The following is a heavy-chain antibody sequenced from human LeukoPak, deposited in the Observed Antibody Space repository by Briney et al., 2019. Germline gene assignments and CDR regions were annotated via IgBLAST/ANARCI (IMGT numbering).Heavy chain of an antibody. V-gene: IGHV5-51*01. CDR1: GYRFTSYW. D-gene: IGHD1-26*01. CDR3: TRRPGNYYDY. CDR2: IYPGDSDT. Sequence: GESLQISCKGSGYRFTSYWITWVRQMHGKGLEWMGIIYPGDSDTRYSPSFQGQVTISADKSISTAYLQWSSLKASDTAMYYCTRRPGNYYDYWGQGTLVTVSS. J-gene: IGHJ4*02.